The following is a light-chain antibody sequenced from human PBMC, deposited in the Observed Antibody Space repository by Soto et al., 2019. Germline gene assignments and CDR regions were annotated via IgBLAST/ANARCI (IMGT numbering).Light chain of an antibody. CDR1: QSVLYSSNNKNY. J-gene: IGKJ3*01. Sequence: DIVMTQSPDSLAVSLGERATINCKSSQSVLYSSNNKNYLAWYQQKPGQPPKLLIYWASTRESGVPDLFSGSGSGTDFTLTISSLQAEDVAVYFCQQYYSTPQTFGPGTKVDI. CDR3: QQYYSTPQT. CDR2: WAS. V-gene: IGKV4-1*01.